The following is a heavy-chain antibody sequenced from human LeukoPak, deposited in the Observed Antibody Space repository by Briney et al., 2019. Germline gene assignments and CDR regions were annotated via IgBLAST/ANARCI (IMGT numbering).Heavy chain of an antibody. CDR2: IYATGST. J-gene: IGHJ4*02. D-gene: IGHD1-26*01. CDR1: GDFFRSYW. Sequence: PSETLSLTCDVSGDFFRSYWWGWVRQPAGKGLEWIGRIYATGSTNFNPSLKSRLTMSMDTSTNQFSLKLTSVTAADTAVYFCARQGYNASYYFLDSWNQGILVTVSS. V-gene: IGHV4-4*07. CDR3: ARQGYNASYYFLDS.